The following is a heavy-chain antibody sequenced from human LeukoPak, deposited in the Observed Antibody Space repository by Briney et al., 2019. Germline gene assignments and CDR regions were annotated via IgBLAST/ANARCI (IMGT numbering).Heavy chain of an antibody. CDR2: ISRDSYSI. CDR1: GFSFDAYA. D-gene: IGHD6-19*01. J-gene: IGHJ4*02. V-gene: IGHV3-9*01. Sequence: GRSLRLSCAVSGFSFDAYAMRWVRLVPGKGLEWVSGISRDSYSIVYADSVKGRFTISRDNGKNSLYLQMNSLRPEDTALYYCVKDIRGSGQWLAFDYWGQGTLLTVSS. CDR3: VKDIRGSGQWLAFDY.